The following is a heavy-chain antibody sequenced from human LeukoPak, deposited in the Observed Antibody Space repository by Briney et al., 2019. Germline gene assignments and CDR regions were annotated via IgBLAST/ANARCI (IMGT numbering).Heavy chain of an antibody. D-gene: IGHD3-22*01. V-gene: IGHV3-23*01. Sequence: PGGSLRLSCAASGFTFSSYAMSWVRQAPGKGLEWVSAISGSGGSAYYADSVKGRFTISRDNSENTLYLQMNSLRAEDTAVYYCAKDPQDDSSGYYYGYYFDYWGQGTLVTVSS. CDR2: ISGSGGSA. J-gene: IGHJ4*02. CDR1: GFTFSSYA. CDR3: AKDPQDDSSGYYYGYYFDY.